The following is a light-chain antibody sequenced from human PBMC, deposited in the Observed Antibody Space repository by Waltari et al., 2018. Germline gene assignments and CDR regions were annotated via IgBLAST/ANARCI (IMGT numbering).Light chain of an antibody. CDR1: NGSIADSF. V-gene: IGLV6-57*03. CDR3: QSQDGHTLKV. CDR2: EDD. J-gene: IGLJ3*02. Sequence: FILTQSRSVSESPGKTVTISCTRNNGSIADSFLHWYQQRPGSAPTMVIFEDDQRPSGVPDRFSGFVDRSSNSAALTISGLETDDEADYYCQSQDGHTLKVFGGGTKVTVL.